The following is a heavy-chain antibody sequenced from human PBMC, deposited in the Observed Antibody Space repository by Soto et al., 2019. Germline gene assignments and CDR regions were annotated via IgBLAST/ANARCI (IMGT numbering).Heavy chain of an antibody. J-gene: IGHJ3*02. Sequence: QITLKESGPTLVRPTQTLTLTCTFSGFSLTATGVGVGWICQPPGEPVDWLAVIYWDDDRLYSPSLRRRLTITKDTTKNQLVLTMTNTDPVDTATYYYAHIINTYGGVIGDDAFDIWGQGTLVTVSS. CDR2: IYWDDDR. CDR1: GFSLTATGVG. CDR3: AHIINTYGGVIGDDAFDI. V-gene: IGHV2-5*02. D-gene: IGHD3-16*02.